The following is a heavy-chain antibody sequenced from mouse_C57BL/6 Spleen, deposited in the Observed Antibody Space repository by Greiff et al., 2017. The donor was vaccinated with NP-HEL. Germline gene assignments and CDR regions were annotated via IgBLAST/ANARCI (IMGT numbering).Heavy chain of an antibody. CDR3: TGMVTTDYAMDY. Sequence: VQLQQSGAELVRPGASVTLSCKASGYTFTDYEMHWVKQTPVHGLEWIGAIDPETGGTAYNQKFKGKAILTADNSSSTAYMELRSLTSEDSAVYYCTGMVTTDYAMDYWGQGTSVTVSS. D-gene: IGHD2-2*01. CDR2: IDPETGGT. V-gene: IGHV1-15*01. J-gene: IGHJ4*01. CDR1: GYTFTDYE.